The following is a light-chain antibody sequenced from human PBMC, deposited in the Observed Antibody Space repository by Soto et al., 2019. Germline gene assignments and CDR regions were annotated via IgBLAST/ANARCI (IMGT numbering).Light chain of an antibody. CDR1: SSDVGSYNR. Sequence: QSVLTQPASVSGSPGQSIAVPCTGTSSDVGSYNRVSWYQQPPGTAPKLIIYDVNNRPLGVPDRFFGSKSGNTASLTISGLQAEDEADYYCCSYTTRTTYVFGTGTKVTVL. V-gene: IGLV2-18*02. J-gene: IGLJ1*01. CDR3: CSYTTRTTYV. CDR2: DVN.